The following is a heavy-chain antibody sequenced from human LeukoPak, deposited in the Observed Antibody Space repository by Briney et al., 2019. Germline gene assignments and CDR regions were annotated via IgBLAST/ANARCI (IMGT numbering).Heavy chain of an antibody. CDR1: GGSITSYY. CDR2: IHYSGST. Sequence: PSETLSLTRTVSGGSITSYYCTWIRQPPGKGLEWIGYIHYSGSTNYNPSLYSRLTISVDTSKNQFSLKLTSVTAADTAVYYCARIPDISRWPFDYWGQRTIVTVSS. D-gene: IGHD6-13*01. CDR3: ARIPDISRWPFDY. V-gene: IGHV4-59*08. J-gene: IGHJ4*02.